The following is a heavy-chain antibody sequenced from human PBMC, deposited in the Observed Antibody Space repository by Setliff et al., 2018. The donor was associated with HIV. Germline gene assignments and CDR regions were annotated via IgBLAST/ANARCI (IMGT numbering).Heavy chain of an antibody. CDR2: IYPGDADN. CDR3: ARHIPGISFFSSMDV. V-gene: IGHV5-51*01. D-gene: IGHD1-20*01. Sequence: PGESLKISCKGSGYTFTAYWIGWXRQVPGKGLEGMGGIYPGDADNRYSQSFQGQVTISAEKSISTAYLQWSSLKASDTAMYYCARHIPGISFFSSMDVWGTGTTVTVSS. CDR1: GYTFTAYW. J-gene: IGHJ6*03.